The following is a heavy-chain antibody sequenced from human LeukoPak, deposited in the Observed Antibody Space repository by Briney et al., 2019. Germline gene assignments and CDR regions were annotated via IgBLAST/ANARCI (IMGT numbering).Heavy chain of an antibody. CDR1: GFTFNLAW. D-gene: IGHD2-15*01. V-gene: IGHV3-15*01. J-gene: IGHJ4*02. Sequence: PGGSLRLSCATSGFTFNLAWMSWVRQAPGKGLEWVGRIKRNTQGATTDYAAAVKGRFTISRDDSKNTLYLQMNSLETEDTGVYYCTTHPGYESYWGQGALVTVSS. CDR3: TTHPGYESY. CDR2: IKRNTQGATT.